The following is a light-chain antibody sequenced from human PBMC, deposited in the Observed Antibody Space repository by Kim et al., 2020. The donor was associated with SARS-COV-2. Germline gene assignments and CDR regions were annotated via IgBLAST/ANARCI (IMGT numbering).Light chain of an antibody. CDR1: KLGDKY. J-gene: IGLJ1*01. CDR2: QDS. CDR3: QAWDSSTHV. Sequence: SYELTQPPSVSVSPGQTASITCSGDKLGDKYACWYQQKPGQSSVLVIYQDSKRPSGIPERFSGSNSGNTATLTISGTQAMDEADYYCQAWDSSTHVFGTG. V-gene: IGLV3-1*01.